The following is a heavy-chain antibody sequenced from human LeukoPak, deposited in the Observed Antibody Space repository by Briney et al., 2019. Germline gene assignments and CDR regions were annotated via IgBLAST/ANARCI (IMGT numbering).Heavy chain of an antibody. J-gene: IGHJ4*02. V-gene: IGHV3-23*01. CDR2: IGSSGDT. D-gene: IGHD1/OR15-1a*01. Sequence: GGSLRLSCAASGFTFSAYGMTWVRQAPGKGLESVSAIGSSGDTYYAGSVKGRFTISRDNSKNTLSLQMHSLRADDTAVYYCAKLGTDSPEGYWGQGTLVTVS. CDR1: GFTFSAYG. CDR3: AKLGTDSPEGY.